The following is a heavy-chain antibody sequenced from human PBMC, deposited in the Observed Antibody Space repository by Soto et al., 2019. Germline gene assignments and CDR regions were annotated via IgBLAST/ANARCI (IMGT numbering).Heavy chain of an antibody. CDR3: ARVPYYDSSGYSFDP. V-gene: IGHV3-21*01. CDR1: GFTFSSYS. Sequence: GGSLRLSCAASGFTFSSYSMNWVRQAPGKGLEWVSSISSSSSYIYYADSVKGRFTISRDNAKNSLYLQMNSLRAEDTAVYYCARVPYYDSSGYSFDPWGQGTLVTVSS. CDR2: ISSSSSYI. J-gene: IGHJ5*02. D-gene: IGHD3-22*01.